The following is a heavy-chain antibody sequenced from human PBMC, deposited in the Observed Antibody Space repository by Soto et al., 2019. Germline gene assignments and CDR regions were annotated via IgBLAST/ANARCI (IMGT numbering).Heavy chain of an antibody. CDR2: INAGNGNT. Sequence: ASVKVSCKASGYTFTSYAMHWVRQAPGQRLEWMGWINAGNGNTKYSQKFQGRVTITRDTSASTAYMGLSSLRSEDTAVYYLARDNRDATYYDFWSGYYTPRYYYGMDVWGQGTTVTVSS. V-gene: IGHV1-3*01. CDR1: GYTFTSYA. CDR3: ARDNRDATYYDFWSGYYTPRYYYGMDV. D-gene: IGHD3-3*01. J-gene: IGHJ6*02.